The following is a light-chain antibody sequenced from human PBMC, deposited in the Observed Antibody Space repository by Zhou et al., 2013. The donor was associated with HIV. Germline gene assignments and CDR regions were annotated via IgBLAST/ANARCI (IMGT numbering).Light chain of an antibody. CDR1: QTISNY. J-gene: IGKJ5*01. Sequence: DIQMTQSPSSLSASVGDRITITCRASQTISNYLNWYQQKPGKAPKVLIYAASTLQSGVPSRFSGGGSGTDFTLTISSLQSEDFATYYCQQSYSTHPITFGQGTRLEIK. V-gene: IGKV1-39*01. CDR2: AAS. CDR3: QQSYSTHPIT.